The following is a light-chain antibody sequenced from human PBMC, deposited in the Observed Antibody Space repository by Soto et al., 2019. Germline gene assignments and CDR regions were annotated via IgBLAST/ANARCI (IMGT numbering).Light chain of an antibody. Sequence: DIQMTQSPSSLSASVGDRVTITCRASQSINTYLNWYQQKPGKAPNLLISPEVGLHSGVPSRFSGSGSGTDFGLTISSLQPEDSETYYCLPTYSIPRTLGGGTKVDIK. CDR3: LPTYSIPRT. CDR1: QSINTY. CDR2: PEV. V-gene: IGKV1-39*01. J-gene: IGKJ4*01.